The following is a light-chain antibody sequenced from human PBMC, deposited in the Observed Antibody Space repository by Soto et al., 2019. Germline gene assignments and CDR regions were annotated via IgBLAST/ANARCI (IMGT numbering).Light chain of an antibody. CDR1: QSISTW. CDR2: KAS. CDR3: QQYNEYSWT. Sequence: IQMTQSPSTLSASVGDRFTFTCRASQSISTWLAWYQQKPGKAPRLLIYKASTLEIGVPSRFSGSGSGTEFTLTISSLQPDDVATYYCQQYNEYSWTFGQGTKVDIK. V-gene: IGKV1-5*03. J-gene: IGKJ1*01.